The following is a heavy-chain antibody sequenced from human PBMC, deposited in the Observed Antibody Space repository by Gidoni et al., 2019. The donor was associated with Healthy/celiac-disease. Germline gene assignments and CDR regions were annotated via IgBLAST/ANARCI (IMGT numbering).Heavy chain of an antibody. CDR2: IYTSGST. Sequence: QVQLQESGPGLVKPSETLSLTCTVSGGSISSYYWSWIRQPAGKGLEWIGRIYTSGSTNYNPSLKSRVTMSVDTSKNQFSLKLSSVTAADTAVYYCARVPYDFWSGYYYYYGMDVWGQGTTVTVSS. CDR1: GGSISSYY. J-gene: IGHJ6*02. V-gene: IGHV4-4*07. CDR3: ARVPYDFWSGYYYYYGMDV. D-gene: IGHD3-3*01.